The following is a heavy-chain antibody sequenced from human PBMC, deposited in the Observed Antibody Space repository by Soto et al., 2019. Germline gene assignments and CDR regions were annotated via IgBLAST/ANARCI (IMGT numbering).Heavy chain of an antibody. CDR2: ISAHNGNT. CDR3: ARGRYGDY. Sequence: QVHLVQSGAEVKKPGASVKVSCKASGYTFTSYGITWVRQAPGQGLEWMGWISAHNGNTDYAQKLQGRGIVTRDTPTSTAYMELRSLISDDTAVYYCARGRYGDYWGQGALVTVSS. J-gene: IGHJ4*02. V-gene: IGHV1-18*01. CDR1: GYTFTSYG. D-gene: IGHD1-1*01.